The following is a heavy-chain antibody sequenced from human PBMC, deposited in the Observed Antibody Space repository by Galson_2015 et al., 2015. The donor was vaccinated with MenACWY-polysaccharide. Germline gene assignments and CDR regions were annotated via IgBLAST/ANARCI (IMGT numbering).Heavy chain of an antibody. V-gene: IGHV3-30*18. J-gene: IGHJ4*02. CDR1: GFTFSTYA. Sequence: SLRLSCAASGFTFSTYAMHWVRQAPGQGLEWMATISSSGDDKYYADSVKGRFTISRDNSNNTLYLEMSSLRAGDTAVYYCVKNGYTGRSFRYFYSWGQGTLGTVSS. CDR2: ISSSGDDK. D-gene: IGHD1-26*01. CDR3: VKNGYTGRSFRYFYS.